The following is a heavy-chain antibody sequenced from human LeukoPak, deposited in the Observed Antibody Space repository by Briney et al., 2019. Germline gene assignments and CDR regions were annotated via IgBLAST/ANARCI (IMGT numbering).Heavy chain of an antibody. D-gene: IGHD3-22*01. Sequence: SETLSLACAVYGGSFSGYYWSWIRQPPGKGLEWIGEINHSGSTNYNPSLKSRVTISVDTSKNQFSLKLSSVTAADTAVYYCARVYYDRSGYFPNYFDYWGQGTLVTVSS. CDR2: INHSGST. J-gene: IGHJ4*02. CDR3: ARVYYDRSGYFPNYFDY. V-gene: IGHV4-34*01. CDR1: GGSFSGYY.